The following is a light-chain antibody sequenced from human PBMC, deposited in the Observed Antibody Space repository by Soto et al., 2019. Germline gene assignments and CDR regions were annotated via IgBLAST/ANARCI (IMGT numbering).Light chain of an antibody. CDR1: QSISSY. J-gene: IGKJ1*01. V-gene: IGKV1-39*01. Sequence: DILMTQSPSSLSASIGDRVTITCRVSQSISSYLNWYQQKPGKAPELLIYGASRLQSGVPSRFSGSCFWTDFTLTISTLQPEDFATYFCQQCYSTPLTFGQWTTVDIK. CDR2: GAS. CDR3: QQCYSTPLT.